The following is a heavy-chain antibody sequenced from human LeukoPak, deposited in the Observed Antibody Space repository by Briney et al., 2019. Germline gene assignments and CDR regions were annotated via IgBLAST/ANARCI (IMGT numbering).Heavy chain of an antibody. CDR3: ARGPEKWELQTTGPFDY. D-gene: IGHD1-26*01. Sequence: PGGSLRLSCAASGFTFSSYSMNWVRQAPGKGLEWVSYISSSSSTIYYADSVKGRFTISRDNAKNSLYLQMNSLRAEDTAVYYCARGPEKWELQTTGPFDYWGQGTLVTVSS. J-gene: IGHJ4*02. CDR2: ISSSSSTI. V-gene: IGHV3-48*01. CDR1: GFTFSSYS.